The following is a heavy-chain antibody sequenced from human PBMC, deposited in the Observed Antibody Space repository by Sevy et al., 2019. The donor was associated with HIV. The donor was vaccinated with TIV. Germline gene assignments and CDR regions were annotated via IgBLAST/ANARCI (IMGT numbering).Heavy chain of an antibody. J-gene: IGHJ4*02. Sequence: GGFLRLSCAASGFTFSNYAMSWVRQAPGKGLEWVSTFSFGCGKINYADSVKGRFTISRDNSKNTLYLQMNSLRAEDMALYYSAREGCSKPHDYWGQGTLVTVSS. V-gene: IGHV3-23*01. D-gene: IGHD2-2*01. CDR1: GFTFSNYA. CDR2: FSFGCGKI. CDR3: AREGCSKPHDY.